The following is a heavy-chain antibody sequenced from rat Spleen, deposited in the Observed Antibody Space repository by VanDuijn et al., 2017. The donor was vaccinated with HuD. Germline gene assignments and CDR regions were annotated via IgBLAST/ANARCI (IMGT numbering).Heavy chain of an antibody. CDR3: ARHLREASGVMDA. CDR1: GFSLTSYH. CDR2: IWAGGGT. D-gene: IGHD4-3*01. V-gene: IGHV2-43*01. J-gene: IGHJ4*01. Sequence: QVQLKESGPGLVQPSQTLSLTCTVSGFSLTSYHVSWVRQPPGKGLEWMGIIWAGGGTNYNSAVKSRLSISRDTSKSQVLLEMNSLQPEDTGTYYCARHLREASGVMDAWGQGASVTVSS.